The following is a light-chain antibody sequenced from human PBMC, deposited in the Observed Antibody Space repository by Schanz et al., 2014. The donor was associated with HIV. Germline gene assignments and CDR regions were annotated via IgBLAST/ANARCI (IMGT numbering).Light chain of an antibody. Sequence: QSVLTQPPSASGTPGQRVTISCSGSSSNIGSNYVYWYQQFPGTAPKLLFYSDTERPSGVTGRFSGSKSGTSASLDITGLQAEDEADYYCQSFDSSLSAVVFGGGTKLTVL. CDR1: SSNIGSNY. V-gene: IGLV1-47*02. J-gene: IGLJ2*01. CDR3: QSFDSSLSAVV. CDR2: SDT.